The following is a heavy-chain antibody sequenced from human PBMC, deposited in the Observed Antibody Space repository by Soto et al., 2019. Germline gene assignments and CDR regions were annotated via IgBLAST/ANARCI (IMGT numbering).Heavy chain of an antibody. D-gene: IGHD2-21*02. CDR2: IYHSGST. V-gene: IGHV4-30-2*01. CDR1: GGSISSGGYF. J-gene: IGHJ5*02. CDR3: ARVRGPYCGGACYPPTPNWFDP. Sequence: PSGTLALTCAVSGGSISSGGYFWSWIRQPPGKGLEWIGYIYHSGSTYYNPSLKSRVSISVDRSKNQFSLKLSSVTAADTAVYYCARVRGPYCGGACYPPTPNWFDPWGQGTLVTVS.